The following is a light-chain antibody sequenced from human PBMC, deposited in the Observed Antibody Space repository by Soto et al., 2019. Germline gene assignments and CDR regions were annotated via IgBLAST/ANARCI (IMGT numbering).Light chain of an antibody. Sequence: QSGLTQPPSAYGSTGQSVTMSCTGTSSDIGGYNYVSWYQQHPGKAPKLMIYEVSKRPSGVPDRFSGSKSGNTASLTVSGLQAEDETDNSSSSYAGSTLYVFGTRTKVTDL. CDR1: SSDIGGYNY. J-gene: IGLJ1*01. CDR3: SSYAGSTLYV. V-gene: IGLV2-8*01. CDR2: EVS.